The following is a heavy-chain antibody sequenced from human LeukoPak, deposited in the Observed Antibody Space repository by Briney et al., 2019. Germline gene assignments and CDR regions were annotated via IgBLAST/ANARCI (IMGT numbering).Heavy chain of an antibody. Sequence: GRSLRLSCAASGFTFDDYAMHWVRQAPGKGLEWVSGISWNSGSIGYADSVKGRFTISRDNAKNSLYLQMISLRAEDTAVYYCARGPGTNGILRNCGGDCYSGGFDYWGQGTLVTVSS. D-gene: IGHD2-21*02. CDR3: ARGPGTNGILRNCGGDCYSGGFDY. CDR2: ISWNSGSI. V-gene: IGHV3-9*01. J-gene: IGHJ4*02. CDR1: GFTFDDYA.